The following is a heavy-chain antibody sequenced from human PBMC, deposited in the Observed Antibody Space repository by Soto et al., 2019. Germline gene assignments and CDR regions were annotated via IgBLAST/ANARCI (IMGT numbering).Heavy chain of an antibody. Sequence: QVQLVESGGGVVQPGRSLRLSCAASGFTFSSYGMHWVRQAPGKGLEWVAVISYDGSNKYYADSVKGRFTISRDNSKNTLYLQMNSLRAEDTAVYYCATLQYPYGDYEGDAFDIWGQGTMVTVSS. V-gene: IGHV3-30*03. D-gene: IGHD4-17*01. J-gene: IGHJ3*02. CDR1: GFTFSSYG. CDR2: ISYDGSNK. CDR3: ATLQYPYGDYEGDAFDI.